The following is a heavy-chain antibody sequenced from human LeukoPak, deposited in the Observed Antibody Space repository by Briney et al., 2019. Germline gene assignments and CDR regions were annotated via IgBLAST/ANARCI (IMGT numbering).Heavy chain of an antibody. Sequence: ASVKVSCKASGYTFTNYGISWVRQAPGQGLEWMGWISAYNGNTNYAQKLQGRVTMTTDTSTNTAYMELRSLRSDDTAVYYCARDFGAGNYGDYYMDVWGKGTTVTVSS. J-gene: IGHJ6*03. V-gene: IGHV1-18*01. CDR2: ISAYNGNT. CDR1: GYTFTNYG. D-gene: IGHD4-17*01. CDR3: ARDFGAGNYGDYYMDV.